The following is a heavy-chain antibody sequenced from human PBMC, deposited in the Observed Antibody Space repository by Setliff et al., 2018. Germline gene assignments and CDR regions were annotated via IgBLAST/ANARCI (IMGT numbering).Heavy chain of an antibody. V-gene: IGHV3-21*01. CDR1: GFTFSSYS. Sequence: GGSLRLSCAASGFTFSSYSLNWVRQAPGKGLEWVSSISSSSSYIYYADSVQGRFTISRDNAKNSLYLQMNSLRAEDTAVYYCARVGVNCSGSKCYSGFDSWGQGTLVTVSS. D-gene: IGHD2-15*01. CDR2: ISSSSSYI. J-gene: IGHJ4*02. CDR3: ARVGVNCSGSKCYSGFDS.